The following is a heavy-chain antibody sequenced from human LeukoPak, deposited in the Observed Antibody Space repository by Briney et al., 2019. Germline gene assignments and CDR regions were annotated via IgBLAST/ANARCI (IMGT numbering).Heavy chain of an antibody. D-gene: IGHD3-3*01. CDR3: VASRWSGALDF. J-gene: IGHJ4*02. CDR2: IDRDGTPR. V-gene: IGHV3-74*01. Sequence: PGGSLRLSCAASGFIFNDYWMPWVRQVPGKGLVWVSRIDRDGTPRIYADSVKGRFTVSRDNARKALYLQMNSLKEEDTAIYYCVASRWSGALDFWGQGSLVTVSS. CDR1: GFIFNDYW.